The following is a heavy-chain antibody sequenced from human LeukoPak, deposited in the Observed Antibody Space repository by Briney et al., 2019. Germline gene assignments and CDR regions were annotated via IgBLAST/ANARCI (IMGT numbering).Heavy chain of an antibody. J-gene: IGHJ5*02. CDR3: VRDIQGWFDP. CDR1: GFRFGSYW. V-gene: IGHV3-74*01. Sequence: GGSLRLSCAASGFRFGSYWMNWVRQPPGKGLVWVSQINNGGSNTNYADSVKGRFTISRDNAKNTLYLQMDSLRAEDTAVYYCVRDIQGWFDPWGQGTLVTVSS. CDR2: INNGGSNT.